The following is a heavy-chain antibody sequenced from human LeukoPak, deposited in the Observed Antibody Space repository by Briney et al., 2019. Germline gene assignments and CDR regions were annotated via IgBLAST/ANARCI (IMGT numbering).Heavy chain of an antibody. CDR2: MNPNSGNT. CDR1: GYTFTSYD. D-gene: IGHD3-3*01. J-gene: IGHJ6*02. V-gene: IGHV1-8*01. CDR3: ARDQRFGPLDYYYGMDV. Sequence: ASVKVSCKASGYTFTSYDINWVRQATGQGLEWMGWMNPNSGNTGYAQKFQGRVTMTRNTSISTAYMELSSLGSEDTAVYYCARDQRFGPLDYYYGMDVWGQGTTVTVSS.